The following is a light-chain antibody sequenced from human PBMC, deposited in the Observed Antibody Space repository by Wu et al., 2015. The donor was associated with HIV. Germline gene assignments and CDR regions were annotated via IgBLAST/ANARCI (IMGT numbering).Light chain of an antibody. Sequence: LTQSPATLSLSPGERATLSCRASQSVSSYLAWYQQKPGQAPRLLIYDANNRATGTPTRFSGSGSGTDFTLTISSLEPEDSAVYYCQQRSDWPLRYSFGQGTKLEIK. V-gene: IGKV3-11*01. CDR2: DAN. CDR1: QSVSSY. J-gene: IGKJ2*03. CDR3: QQRSDWPLRYS.